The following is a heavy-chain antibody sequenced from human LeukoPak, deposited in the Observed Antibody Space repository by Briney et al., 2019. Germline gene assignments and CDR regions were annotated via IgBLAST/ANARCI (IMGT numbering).Heavy chain of an antibody. CDR2: IYYSGST. CDR3: ASGSSGGNPYYFDY. D-gene: IGHD6-19*01. J-gene: IGHJ4*02. Sequence: SETLSLTCTVSGGSISRYYWSWIRRPPGKGLEWIGYIYYSGSTNYTPSLKSRVTISVDTSKSQFSLKLSSVTAADTAVYYCASGSSGGNPYYFDYWGQGTLVTVSS. V-gene: IGHV4-59*01. CDR1: GGSISRYY.